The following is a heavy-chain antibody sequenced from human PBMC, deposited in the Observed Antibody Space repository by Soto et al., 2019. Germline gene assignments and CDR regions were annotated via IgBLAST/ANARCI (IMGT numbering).Heavy chain of an antibody. CDR2: FDPEDGET. V-gene: IGHV1-24*01. J-gene: IGHJ6*02. Sequence: ASVKVSCKVSGYTLTELSMHWVRQAPGKGLEWMGGFDPEDGETIYAQKFQGRVTMTEDTSTDTAYMELSSLRSEDTAVYYCARGFQGYSYGYYYYYGMDVSGQGTTVTVSS. D-gene: IGHD5-18*01. CDR1: GYTLTELS. CDR3: ARGFQGYSYGYYYYYGMDV.